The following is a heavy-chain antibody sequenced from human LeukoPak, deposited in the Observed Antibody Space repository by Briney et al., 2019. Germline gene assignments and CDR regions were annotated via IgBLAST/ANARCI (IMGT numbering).Heavy chain of an antibody. CDR1: GGSFSGYY. D-gene: IGHD2-2*01. J-gene: IGHJ6*02. Sequence: SETLSLTCAVYGGSFSGYYWSWIRQPPGKGLEWIGEINHSGSTNYNPSLKSRVTISVDTSKNQFSLKLSSVTAADTAVYYCARPLLQLPCHYYGMDVWGQGTTVTVSS. V-gene: IGHV4-34*01. CDR3: ARPLLQLPCHYYGMDV. CDR2: INHSGST.